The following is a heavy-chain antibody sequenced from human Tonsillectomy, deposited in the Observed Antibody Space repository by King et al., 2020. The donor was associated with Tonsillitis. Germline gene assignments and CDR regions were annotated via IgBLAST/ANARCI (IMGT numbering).Heavy chain of an antibody. D-gene: IGHD6-19*01. J-gene: IGHJ1*01. CDR1: GFTFSSYG. V-gene: IGHV3-30*18. CDR2: ISYDGSNK. Sequence: VQLVESGGGVVQPGRSLRVSCAASGFTFSSYGMHWVRKAPGKGLEWVAVISYDGSNKYYAESVKGRFTISRDNSKNTLYLQMHRLRAEDTAVYYCAERGLAVVGPGDFQLWGQGTLVTVSS. CDR3: AERGLAVVGPGDFQL.